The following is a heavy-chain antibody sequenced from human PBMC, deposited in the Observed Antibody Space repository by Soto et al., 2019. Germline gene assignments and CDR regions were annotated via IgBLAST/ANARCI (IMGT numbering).Heavy chain of an antibody. V-gene: IGHV3-33*01. CDR1: GFTFSSYG. D-gene: IGHD1-26*01. CDR2: IWYDGSNK. Sequence: GGSLRLSCAASGFTFSSYGMHWVRQAPGKGLEWVAVIWYDGSNKYYADSVKGRFTISRDNSKNTLYLQMNSLRAEDTAVYYCARVRVGATMINDYWGQGTLVTVSS. J-gene: IGHJ4*02. CDR3: ARVRVGATMINDY.